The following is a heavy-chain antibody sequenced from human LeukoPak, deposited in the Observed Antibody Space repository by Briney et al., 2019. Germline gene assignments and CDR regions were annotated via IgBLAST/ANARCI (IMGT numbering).Heavy chain of an antibody. CDR2: IYSGGST. V-gene: IGHV3-66*01. J-gene: IGHJ3*02. CDR3: AREWHHDAFDI. D-gene: IGHD5-24*01. Sequence: GGSLRLSCAASGFTFSSYWMSWVRQAPGKGLEWVSVIYSGGSTYYADSVKGRFTISRDNSKNTLYLQMNSLRAENTAVYYCAREWHHDAFDIWGQGTMVTVSS. CDR1: GFTFSSYW.